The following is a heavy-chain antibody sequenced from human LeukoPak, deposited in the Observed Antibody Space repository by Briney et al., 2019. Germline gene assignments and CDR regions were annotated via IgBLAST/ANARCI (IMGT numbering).Heavy chain of an antibody. J-gene: IGHJ4*02. D-gene: IGHD6-13*01. V-gene: IGHV3-30*18. CDR1: GFTLSSYG. CDR3: AKAPSAAAGLFFDY. Sequence: GRSLRLSCAASGFTLSSYGMHWVRQAPGKGLEWVAVISYDGSNKYYADSVKGRFTISRDNSNNTLYLQMNSLRAEDTAVYYCAKAPSAAAGLFFDYWGQGTLVTVSS. CDR2: ISYDGSNK.